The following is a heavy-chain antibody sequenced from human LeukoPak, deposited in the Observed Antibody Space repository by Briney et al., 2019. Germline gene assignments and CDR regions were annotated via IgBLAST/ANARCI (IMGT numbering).Heavy chain of an antibody. CDR3: ARDYGGSSPFDY. CDR1: GFTFSNYE. Sequence: PGGTLRLSCAASGFTFSNYEMHWVRQAPGKGREGVAYISSSGSTIYCGESVKGRFTISRESDENSVYLKMNSLRGEDRSVYYCARDYGGSSPFDYWGQGTLVSVSS. CDR2: ISSSGSTI. D-gene: IGHD2-15*01. J-gene: IGHJ4*02. V-gene: IGHV3-48*03.